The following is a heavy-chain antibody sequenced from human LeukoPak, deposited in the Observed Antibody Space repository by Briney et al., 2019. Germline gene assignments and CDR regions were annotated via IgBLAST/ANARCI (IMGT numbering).Heavy chain of an antibody. CDR1: GFTFSSYA. Sequence: PGGSLRLSCAASGFTFSSYAMSWVRQAPGKGLEWVSTSDSGGSTYYADSVKGRFTISRDNSKNTLYLQMNSLRAEDTAVYYCAEDRSGSTHWGQGSLVTVSS. J-gene: IGHJ4*02. D-gene: IGHD1-26*01. CDR2: SDSGGST. CDR3: AEDRSGSTH. V-gene: IGHV3-23*01.